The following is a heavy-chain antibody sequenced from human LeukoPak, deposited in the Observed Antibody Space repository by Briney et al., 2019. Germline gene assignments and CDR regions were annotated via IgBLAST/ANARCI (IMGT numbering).Heavy chain of an antibody. CDR2: IYPGDSDT. D-gene: IGHD3-22*01. CDR1: GYSFTSYW. J-gene: IGHJ4*02. Sequence: GESLKISCKGSGYSFTSYWIGWVRQMPGKGLEWMGIIYPGDSDTRYSPSFQGQVTISADKSISTAYLQWSSLKASNTAMYYCARHSYDSSGYWYYFDYWGQGTLVTVSS. CDR3: ARHSYDSSGYWYYFDY. V-gene: IGHV5-51*01.